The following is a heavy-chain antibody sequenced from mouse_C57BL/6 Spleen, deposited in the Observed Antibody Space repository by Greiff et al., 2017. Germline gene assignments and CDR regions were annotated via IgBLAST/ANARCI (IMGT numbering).Heavy chain of an antibody. D-gene: IGHD1-1*01. CDR1: GYTFTSYW. V-gene: IGHV1-69*01. CDR2: IDPSDSYT. CDR3: ARSSYVNYFDY. J-gene: IGHJ2*01. Sequence: QVQLQQSGAELVMPGASVKLSCKASGYTFTSYWMHWVKQRPGQGLEWIGEIDPSDSYTNYNQKFKGKSTLTVDKSSSTAYMQLSSLTSEDSAVYYCARSSYVNYFDYWGQGTTLTVSS.